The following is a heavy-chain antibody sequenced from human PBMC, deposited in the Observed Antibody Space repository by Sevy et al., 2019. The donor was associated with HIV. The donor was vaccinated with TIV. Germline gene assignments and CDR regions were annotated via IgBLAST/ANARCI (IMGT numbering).Heavy chain of an antibody. V-gene: IGHV3-33*01. CDR3: ARGADYFDSSGANFEY. CDR2: IWYDGSSK. J-gene: IGHJ4*02. D-gene: IGHD3-22*01. CDR1: GFSFSNYG. Sequence: GGSLRLSCAASGFSFSNYGMHWVRQAPGKGLEWVALIWYDGSSKYYADSVKGRLTISRDNSKNKLSLQMNSLRAEETAVYYCARGADYFDSSGANFEYWGQGTLVTVSS.